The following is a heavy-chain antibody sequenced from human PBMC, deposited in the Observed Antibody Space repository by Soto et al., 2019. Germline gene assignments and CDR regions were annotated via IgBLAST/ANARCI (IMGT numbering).Heavy chain of an antibody. Sequence: GGSLRLSCAASGFTFSSYAMSWVRQAPGKGLEWVSAISGSGGSTYYADSVKGRFTISRDNSKNTLYLQMNSLRAEDTAVYYCAKFVGERYYYYYYYMDVWGKGTTVTVSS. CDR1: GFTFSSYA. J-gene: IGHJ6*03. CDR2: ISGSGGST. D-gene: IGHD3-16*01. CDR3: AKFVGERYYYYYYYMDV. V-gene: IGHV3-23*01.